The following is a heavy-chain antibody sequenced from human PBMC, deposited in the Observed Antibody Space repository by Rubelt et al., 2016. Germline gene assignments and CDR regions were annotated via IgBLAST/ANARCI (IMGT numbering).Heavy chain of an antibody. J-gene: IGHJ4*02. CDR3: ATGLREAFDL. CDR2: ISSDGRST. CDR1: GFTFSAYW. D-gene: IGHD4-17*01. Sequence: EVQLAESGGGLVQPGGSLKLSCAASGFTFSAYWMHWVRQAPGKGLVWVSRISSDGRSTSYADSVKGRFTISRDNAKSTLDLQMNSLGAEDTAVYWCATGLREAFDLWGQGTLVTVSS. V-gene: IGHV3-74*01.